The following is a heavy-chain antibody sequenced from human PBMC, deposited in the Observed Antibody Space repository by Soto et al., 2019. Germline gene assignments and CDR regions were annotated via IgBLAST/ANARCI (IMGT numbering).Heavy chain of an antibody. CDR1: GGSISSSSYY. D-gene: IGHD5-18*01. Sequence: SETLSLTCTVSGGSISSSSYYWGWIRQPPGKGLEWIGSIYYSGSTYYNPSLKSRVTISVDTSKNQFSLKLSSVTAADTAVYYCARRGVVDIGYSYGYGGEDYWGQGTLVTVSS. CDR3: ARRGVVDIGYSYGYGGEDY. J-gene: IGHJ4*02. CDR2: IYYSGST. V-gene: IGHV4-39*01.